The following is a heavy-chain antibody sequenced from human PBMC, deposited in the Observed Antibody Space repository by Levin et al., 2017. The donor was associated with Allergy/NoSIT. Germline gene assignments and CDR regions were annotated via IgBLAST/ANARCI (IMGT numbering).Heavy chain of an antibody. CDR3: ARETIAAPPYNWFDT. V-gene: IGHV1-2*06. CDR1: GYTFSIYD. D-gene: IGHD6-25*01. Sequence: ASVKVSCKTSGYTFSIYDIHWVRQAPGQGLEWVGRLNPNSGDTESAQKFLGRVTLTRDTSTSTAFMELTRLRPDDTAIYFCARETIAAPPYNWFDTWGQGALVTVSS. J-gene: IGHJ5*02. CDR2: LNPNSGDT.